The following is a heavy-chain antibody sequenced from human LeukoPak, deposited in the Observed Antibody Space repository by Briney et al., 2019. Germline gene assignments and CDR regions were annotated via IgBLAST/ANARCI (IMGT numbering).Heavy chain of an antibody. CDR2: ISALNGNT. V-gene: IGHV1-18*01. CDR1: GYSFTSYG. D-gene: IGHD1-26*01. CDR3: TRGVRALDRKSGSYDAFDV. Sequence: ASVKVSCKSSGYSFTSYGITWVRQAPGQGLEWMGWISALNGNTDYAQKLQGRVTVTTDTSTNTAYMELRGLRSDDTAVYYGTRGVRALDRKSGSYDAFDVWGQGTMVTVSS. J-gene: IGHJ3*01.